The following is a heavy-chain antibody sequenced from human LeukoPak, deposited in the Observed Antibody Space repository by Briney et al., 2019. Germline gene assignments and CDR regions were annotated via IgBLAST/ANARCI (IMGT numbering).Heavy chain of an antibody. CDR3: ARDWGSTGYDLYDS. J-gene: IGHJ4*02. CDR2: IRQDGSER. D-gene: IGHD5-12*01. CDR1: GFIFSNYW. Sequence: GGSLRLSCAASGFIFSNYWMTWVRQAPGKGLEWVAHIRQDGSERHYVDSVKDRFTISRDNAKNSLDLQMDSLRAEDTAVNYCARDWGSTGYDLYDSWGQGTLVTVSS. V-gene: IGHV3-7*01.